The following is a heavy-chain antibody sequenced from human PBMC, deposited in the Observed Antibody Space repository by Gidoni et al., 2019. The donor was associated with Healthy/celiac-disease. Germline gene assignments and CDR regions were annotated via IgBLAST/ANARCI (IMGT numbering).Heavy chain of an antibody. CDR2: IWYDGSNK. J-gene: IGHJ4*02. CDR1: SSYG. CDR3: ARAHLSRDGYNTVDY. V-gene: IGHV3-33*01. Sequence: SSYGMHWVRQAPGKGLEWVTVIWYDGSNKYYADSVKGRFTISRDNSKNTLYLQMNSLRAEDTAVYYCARAHLSRDGYNTVDYWGQGTLVTVSS. D-gene: IGHD5-12*01.